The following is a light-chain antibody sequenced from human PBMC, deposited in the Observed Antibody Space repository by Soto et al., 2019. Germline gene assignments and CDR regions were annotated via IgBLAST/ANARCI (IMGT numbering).Light chain of an antibody. CDR1: SSDVGGYNY. J-gene: IGLJ2*01. CDR3: SSYTSSSTLGLI. V-gene: IGLV2-14*03. Sequence: QSVLTQPASVSGSPGQSITISCTGTSSDVGGYNYVSWYQQHPGKAPKLMIYDVRNRPSGVSNRFSGSKSGNTASLTISGLQAEDEADYYCSSYTSSSTLGLIFGGGTKLTVL. CDR2: DVR.